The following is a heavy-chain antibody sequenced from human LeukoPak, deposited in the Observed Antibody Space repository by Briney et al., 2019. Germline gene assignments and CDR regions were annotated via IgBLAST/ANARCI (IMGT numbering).Heavy chain of an antibody. CDR3: ARGSIAAAVLLGY. V-gene: IGHV4-59*01. D-gene: IGHD6-13*01. Sequence: SETLSLTCTVSGGSISSYYWSWIRQPPGKGLEWIGYIYYSGSTNYNPSLKSRATISVDTSKNQFSLKLSSVTAADTAVYYCARGSIAAAVLLGYWGQGTLVTVSS. J-gene: IGHJ4*02. CDR1: GGSISSYY. CDR2: IYYSGST.